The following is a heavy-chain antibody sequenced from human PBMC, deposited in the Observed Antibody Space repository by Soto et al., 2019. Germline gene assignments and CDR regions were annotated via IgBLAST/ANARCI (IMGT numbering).Heavy chain of an antibody. CDR1: GYTFTSYA. J-gene: IGHJ6*02. D-gene: IGHD6-19*01. Sequence: GASVKVSCKASGYTFTSYAMHWVRQAPGQRLEWMGWINAGSGNTKYSQKFQGRVTMTRDTSTSTVYMELSSLRSEDTAVYYCAREGIAVAGRANYYYYGMDVWGQGTTVTVSS. CDR3: AREGIAVAGRANYYYYGMDV. CDR2: INAGSGNT. V-gene: IGHV1-3*01.